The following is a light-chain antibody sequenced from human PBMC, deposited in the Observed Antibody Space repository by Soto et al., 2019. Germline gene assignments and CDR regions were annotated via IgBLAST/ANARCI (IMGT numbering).Light chain of an antibody. CDR3: MQALETPLT. V-gene: IGKV3-15*01. J-gene: IGKJ4*01. CDR1: QSVSRN. Sequence: EIVMTQSPATLSVSRGERATISCRASQSVSRNLVWYQQKPGQAPRLLISLGSSRASGVPDRFSGSASGRDFTLLISRVEAEDVGVFYCMQALETPLTFGGGTKVDIK. CDR2: LGS.